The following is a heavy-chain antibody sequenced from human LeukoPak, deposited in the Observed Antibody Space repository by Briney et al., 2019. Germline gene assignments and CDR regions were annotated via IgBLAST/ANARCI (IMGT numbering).Heavy chain of an antibody. V-gene: IGHV3-23*01. CDR3: AKGSVSLFDY. CDR2: ISGSGGST. Sequence: GGSLRLSCAASGFTFTSYGIYWVRQAPGKGLEWVSAISGSGGSTYYADSVKGRFTISRDNSKNTLYLQMNSMRAEDTAVYYCAKGSVSLFDYWGQGTLVTVSS. CDR1: GFTFTSYG. J-gene: IGHJ4*02. D-gene: IGHD5/OR15-5a*01.